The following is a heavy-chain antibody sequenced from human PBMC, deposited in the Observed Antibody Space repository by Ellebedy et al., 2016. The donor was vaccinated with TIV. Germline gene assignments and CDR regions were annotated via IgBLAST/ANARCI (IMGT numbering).Heavy chain of an antibody. CDR1: GGSFSGYY. V-gene: IGHV4-34*01. Sequence: MPSETLSLTCAVYGGSFSGYYWSWIRQPPGKGLEWIGEINHSGSTNYNPSLKSRVTISVDTSKNQFSLRLSSVTAADTAVYYCARRDWGYFDWLLYGAFDIWGQGTMVTVSS. J-gene: IGHJ3*02. CDR3: ARRDWGYFDWLLYGAFDI. CDR2: INHSGST. D-gene: IGHD3-9*01.